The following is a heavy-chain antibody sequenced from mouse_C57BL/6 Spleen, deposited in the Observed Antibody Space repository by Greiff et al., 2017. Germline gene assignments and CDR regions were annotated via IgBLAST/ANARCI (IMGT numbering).Heavy chain of an antibody. V-gene: IGHV1-15*01. Sequence: VQLQQPGAELVRPGASVTLSCKASGYTFTDYEMHWVKQTPVHGLEWIGAIDPETGGTAYNQKFKGKAILTADKSSSTAYMELRSLTSEDSAVYYCTRGGVTHFDYWGQGTTLTVSS. D-gene: IGHD2-2*01. CDR1: GYTFTDYE. CDR3: TRGGVTHFDY. J-gene: IGHJ2*01. CDR2: IDPETGGT.